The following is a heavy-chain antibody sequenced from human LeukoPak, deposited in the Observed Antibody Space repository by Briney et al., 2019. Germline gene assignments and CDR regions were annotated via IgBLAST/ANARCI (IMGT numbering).Heavy chain of an antibody. CDR3: SKGLWNFWSGYYY. CDR1: GFTFTTSA. V-gene: IGHV3-23*01. Sequence: GGSLRLSCAASGFTFTTSAMHWVRQAPGKGLEWVSSISDSGGRTYYADSVKGRFTISRDNSKNTLYLQMNSLRAEDTAVYYCSKGLWNFWSGYYYRGQGTLVAVSS. D-gene: IGHD3-3*01. CDR2: ISDSGGRT. J-gene: IGHJ4*02.